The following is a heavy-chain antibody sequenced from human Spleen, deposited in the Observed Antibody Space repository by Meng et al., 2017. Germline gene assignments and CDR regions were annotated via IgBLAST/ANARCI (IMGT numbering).Heavy chain of an antibody. J-gene: IGHJ4*02. Sequence: QVELHQWGAGLLKPSETLSLTCGVYYGSFSGHYWSWIRQPPGKGLEWIGEINHSGSTNYNPSLKSRVTISVDTSKNQFSLKLSSVTAADTAVYYCGGSSGYPIDYWGQGTLVTVSS. CDR1: YGSFSGHY. D-gene: IGHD3-22*01. CDR3: GGSSGYPIDY. CDR2: INHSGST. V-gene: IGHV4-34*01.